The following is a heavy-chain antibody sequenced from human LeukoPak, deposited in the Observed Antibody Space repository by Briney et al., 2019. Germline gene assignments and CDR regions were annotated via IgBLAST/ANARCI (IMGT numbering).Heavy chain of an antibody. V-gene: IGHV3-48*03. CDR1: GFTFSSYE. J-gene: IGHJ3*02. CDR3: ARGGSYYNEAFDT. D-gene: IGHD1-26*01. CDR2: ISSGGSTI. Sequence: GGSLRLSCAASGFTFSSYEMNWVRQAPGKGLEWVSYISSGGSTIYYADSVKGRFTISRDNAKNSLYLQMNSLRVEDTAVYYCARGGSYYNEAFDTWGQGTMVTVSS.